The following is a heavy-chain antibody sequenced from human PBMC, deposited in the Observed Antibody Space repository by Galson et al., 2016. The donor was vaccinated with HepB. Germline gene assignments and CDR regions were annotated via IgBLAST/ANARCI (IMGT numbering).Heavy chain of an antibody. V-gene: IGHV4-4*02. CDR3: ATPIRGGYDPFDI. CDR1: GGSISSSNW. Sequence: SETLSLTCTVSGGSISSSNWWGWVRQSPGKGLEWIGEIYETGLTMYNPSLKGRATVSVGRSKNQFSLRLTSVTAADTAVYYCATPIRGGYDPFDIWGPGTRVTVSP. D-gene: IGHD5-12*01. CDR2: IYETGLT. J-gene: IGHJ3*02.